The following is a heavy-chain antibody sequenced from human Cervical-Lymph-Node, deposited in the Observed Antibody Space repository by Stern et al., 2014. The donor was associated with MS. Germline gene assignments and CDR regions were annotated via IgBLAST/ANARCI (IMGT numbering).Heavy chain of an antibody. CDR1: GFIFSNYA. V-gene: IGHV3-30-3*01. CDR3: ARTFGRGWVPWHY. D-gene: IGHD6-19*01. Sequence: VQLVESGGGVVQPGRSLRLSCAASGFIFSNYALHWVRQAPGTGLEWVAVISDDGNNKYYADSVKGRLTISRDNSKNTLYLQMNSLRDEDTAVYYCARTFGRGWVPWHYWGQGTLVTVSS. J-gene: IGHJ4*02. CDR2: ISDDGNNK.